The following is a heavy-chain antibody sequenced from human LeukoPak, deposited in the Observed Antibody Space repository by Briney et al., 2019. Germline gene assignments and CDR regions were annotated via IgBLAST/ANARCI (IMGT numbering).Heavy chain of an antibody. D-gene: IGHD1-14*01. CDR1: GGTFSSYA. CDR3: ARTQTPYSNHAHFDY. J-gene: IGHJ4*02. V-gene: IGHV1-69*01. CDR2: IIPIFGTA. Sequence: SVKVSCKASGGTFSSYAISWVRQAPGQGLEWMGGIIPIFGTANYAQKFQGRVTITADESTSTAYVELSSLRSEDTAVYYCARTQTPYSNHAHFDYWGREPWSPSPQ.